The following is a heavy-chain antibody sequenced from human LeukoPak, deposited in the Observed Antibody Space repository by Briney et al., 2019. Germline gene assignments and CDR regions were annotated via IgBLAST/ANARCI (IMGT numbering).Heavy chain of an antibody. D-gene: IGHD6-13*01. J-gene: IGHJ6*02. Sequence: PSETLSLTCTVSGGSISSYYWSWIRQPPGKGLEWIGYIYYSGSTNYSPSLKSRVTISVDTSKNQFSLKLSSVTAADTAVYYCARDIAAAGRGLYYYYGMDVWGLGTTVTVSS. V-gene: IGHV4-59*01. CDR3: ARDIAAAGRGLYYYYGMDV. CDR2: IYYSGST. CDR1: GGSISSYY.